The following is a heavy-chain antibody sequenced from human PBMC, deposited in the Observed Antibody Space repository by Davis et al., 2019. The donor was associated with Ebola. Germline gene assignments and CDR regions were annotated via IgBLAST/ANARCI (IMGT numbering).Heavy chain of an antibody. D-gene: IGHD4-17*01. CDR3: ARVLGNGDLLLDY. CDR2: IYHSGSP. J-gene: IGHJ4*02. Sequence: SQTLSLTCAVSGGSISSGTHYWSWIRQPPGKGLEWIGYIYHSGSPIYNPSLKSRVTISVDTSKNLFSLKLTSVTAADTALYYCARVLGNGDLLLDYWGQGTLVTVSS. CDR1: GGSISSGTHY. V-gene: IGHV4-61*01.